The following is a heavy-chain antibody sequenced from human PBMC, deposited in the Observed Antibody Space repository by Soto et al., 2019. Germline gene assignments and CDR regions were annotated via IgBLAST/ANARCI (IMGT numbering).Heavy chain of an antibody. Sequence: EVQLVESGGGLVQPGGSLRLSCAASGFTLSTYWMHWVRQAPGEGLVWVSRINSDGSSTIYVDSVKGRFTISRENAKNTVYLQMNSLRAEDTAVYYCTRGRENYRYFDYWGQGILVTVSS. J-gene: IGHJ4*02. CDR1: GFTLSTYW. CDR2: INSDGSST. CDR3: TRGRENYRYFDY. V-gene: IGHV3-74*01. D-gene: IGHD4-4*01.